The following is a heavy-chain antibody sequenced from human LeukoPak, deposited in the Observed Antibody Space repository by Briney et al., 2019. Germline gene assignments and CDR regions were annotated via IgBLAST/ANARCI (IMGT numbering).Heavy chain of an antibody. CDR1: GFTFSNFW. CDR3: ERGGSGYYPGAFDS. D-gene: IGHD3-22*01. V-gene: IGHV3-7*01. J-gene: IGHJ3*02. CDR2: IKQDANEK. Sequence: PGGSLRLSCAASGFTFSNFWMNWVRQAPGKGLERVANIKQDANEKYYVDSMKGRFNISRDNAKNSLYLKISSLRAEDTGVYYCERGGSGYYPGAFDSWGQGTMVTVSS.